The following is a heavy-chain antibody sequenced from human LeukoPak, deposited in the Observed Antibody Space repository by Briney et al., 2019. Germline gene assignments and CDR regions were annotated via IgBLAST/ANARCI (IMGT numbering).Heavy chain of an antibody. CDR2: ISAYNGNT. V-gene: IGHV1-18*01. D-gene: IGHD3-22*01. CDR1: GYTFTSYG. J-gene: IGHJ5*02. Sequence: SVTVSCKASGYTFTSYGISWVRQAPGQGLEWMGWISAYNGNTNYAQKLQGRVTMTTDTSTSTAYMELRSLRSDDTAVYYCARISVVRVHYDSSGYLFDPWGRGTLVPVSS. CDR3: ARISVVRVHYDSSGYLFDP.